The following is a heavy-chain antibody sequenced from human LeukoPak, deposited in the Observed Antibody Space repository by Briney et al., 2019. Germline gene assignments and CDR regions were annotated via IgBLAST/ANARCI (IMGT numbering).Heavy chain of an antibody. D-gene: IGHD4-17*01. CDR2: ITAYNANT. J-gene: IGHJ4*02. V-gene: IGHV1-18*04. CDR3: ATVVLRGTATVTTNRDY. Sequence: ASVNLSCKASAYTLTSYGISWVRQSPGQGLDWMGLITAYNANTNYAQNLQTRATMTTDTSTSTGYMELSSLRPDDTAVYYCATVVLRGTATVTTNRDYWGQGTLVTVSS. CDR1: AYTLTSYG.